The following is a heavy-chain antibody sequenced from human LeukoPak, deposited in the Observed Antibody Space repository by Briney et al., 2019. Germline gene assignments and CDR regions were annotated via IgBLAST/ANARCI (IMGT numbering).Heavy chain of an antibody. CDR2: IIPVFGTA. V-gene: IGHV1-69*13. J-gene: IGHJ4*02. CDR3: ARSYDFWSGYNY. Sequence: SVKVSCKASGGTFSSYAISWVRQAPGQGLEWMGGIIPVFGTANYAQKFQGRVTITADESTSTAYMELSSLRSEDTAVYYCARSYDFWSGYNYWGQGTLVTVSS. CDR1: GGTFSSYA. D-gene: IGHD3-3*01.